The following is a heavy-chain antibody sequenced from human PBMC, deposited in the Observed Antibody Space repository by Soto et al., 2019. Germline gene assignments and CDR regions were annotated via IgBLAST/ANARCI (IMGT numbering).Heavy chain of an antibody. V-gene: IGHV1-3*01. J-gene: IGHJ3*01. CDR3: ARDGGPQWLVPSHL. CDR1: GYTFTSYA. D-gene: IGHD6-19*01. CDR2: INAGNGNT. Sequence: QVQLVQSGAEVKKPGASVKVSCKASGYTFTSYAMHWVRQAPGQRLEWMGWINAGNGNTKYSQKFQGRVTITRDTSASTGYMELSSLRSEDTAVYYCARDGGPQWLVPSHLWGQGTMVTVSS.